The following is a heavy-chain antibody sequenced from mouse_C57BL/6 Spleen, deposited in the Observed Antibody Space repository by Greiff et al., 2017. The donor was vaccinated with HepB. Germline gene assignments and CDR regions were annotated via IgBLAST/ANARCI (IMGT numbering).Heavy chain of an antibody. CDR2: IYPGDGDT. Sequence: QVQLKQSGPELVKPGASVKISCKASGYAFSSSWMNWVKQRPGKGLEWIGRIYPGDGDTNYNGKFKGKATLTADKSSSTAYMQLSSLTSEDSAVYFCARERGNYVPWFAYWGQGTLVTVSA. J-gene: IGHJ3*01. CDR3: ARERGNYVPWFAY. CDR1: GYAFSSSW. V-gene: IGHV1-82*01. D-gene: IGHD2-1*01.